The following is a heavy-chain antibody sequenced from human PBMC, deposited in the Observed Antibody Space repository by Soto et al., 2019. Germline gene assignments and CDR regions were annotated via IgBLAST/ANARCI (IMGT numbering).Heavy chain of an antibody. CDR3: ARVGGFGATTIDY. V-gene: IGHV4-30-4*01. J-gene: IGHJ4*02. CDR1: GGSISSGDYY. Sequence: SETLSLTCTVSGGSISSGDYYWSWIRQPPGKGLEWIGYIYYSGSTYYNPSLKSRVTISVDTSKNQFSLKLSSVTAADTAVYYCARVGGFGATTIDYWGQGTLVPVSS. CDR2: IYYSGST. D-gene: IGHD3-10*01.